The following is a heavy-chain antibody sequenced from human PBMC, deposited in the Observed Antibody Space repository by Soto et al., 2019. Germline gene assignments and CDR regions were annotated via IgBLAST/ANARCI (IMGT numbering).Heavy chain of an antibody. D-gene: IGHD4-17*01. J-gene: IGHJ5*02. CDR2: IYYSGST. CDR1: GDSISSRSYY. V-gene: IGHV4-39*07. CDR3: ARVNNHGGPNFDP. Sequence: SETLSLTCSVSGDSISSRSYYWGWIRQPPGKWLEWIGSIYYSGSTYYNPSLKSRVTISVDRSKNQFSLKLSSVTAADPAVYYCARVNNHGGPNFDPWGQGTLVTVSS.